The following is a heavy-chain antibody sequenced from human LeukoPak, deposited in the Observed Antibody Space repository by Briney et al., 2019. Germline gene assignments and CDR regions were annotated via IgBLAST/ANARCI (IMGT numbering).Heavy chain of an antibody. CDR3: ARSLDRRPSHFDL. CDR1: GYTFTGYY. J-gene: IGHJ2*01. V-gene: IGHV1-2*02. CDR2: INPNSGGT. D-gene: IGHD3/OR15-3a*01. Sequence: ASVKVSCKASGYTFTGYYMHWVRPAPGQGLEWMGWINPNSGGTNYAQKFQGRVTMTRDTSISTAYMELSRLRSDDTAVYYCARSLDRRPSHFDLWGRGTLVTVSS.